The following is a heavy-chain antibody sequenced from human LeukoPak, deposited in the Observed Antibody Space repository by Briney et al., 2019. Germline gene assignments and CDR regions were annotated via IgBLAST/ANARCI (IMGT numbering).Heavy chain of an antibody. V-gene: IGHV4-34*01. Sequence: SETLSLTCAVYGGSFSGYYWSWIRQPPGKGLEWIGEINHSGSTNYNPSLKSRVTISVDASKNQFSLKLTSVTAADTAVYYCARERYRYDILTGYYHDAYDIWGHGTMVIVSS. CDR3: ARERYRYDILTGYYHDAYDI. CDR2: INHSGST. J-gene: IGHJ3*02. D-gene: IGHD3-9*01. CDR1: GGSFSGYY.